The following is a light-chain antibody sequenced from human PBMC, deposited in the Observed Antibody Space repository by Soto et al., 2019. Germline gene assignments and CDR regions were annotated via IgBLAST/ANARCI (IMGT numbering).Light chain of an antibody. CDR2: EVN. Sequence: QSVLTQPASVSGSPGQSITISCTGTSSDVGGYHYVSWYQLLPGKAPKLILFEVNIRPSGVSYRFSGPKSGNTASLTISGLQAEDEADYFCSSYSISTAYLFGTGTKVTVL. J-gene: IGLJ1*01. CDR1: SSDVGGYHY. V-gene: IGLV2-14*01. CDR3: SSYSISTAYL.